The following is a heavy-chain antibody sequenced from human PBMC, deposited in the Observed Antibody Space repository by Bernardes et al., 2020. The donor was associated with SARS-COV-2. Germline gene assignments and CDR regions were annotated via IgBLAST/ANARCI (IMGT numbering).Heavy chain of an antibody. J-gene: IGHJ4*02. CDR1: GFTFSSYW. CDR3: ARIDDVTGRDH. Sequence: GGSLRLSCAASGFTFSSYWMSWVRQAPGKGLEWVANIKQDGSEKYYVDSVKGRFTISRDNAKNSLYLQMNNLRVEDTAVYFCARIDDVTGRDHWGQGTLVTVSS. V-gene: IGHV3-7*01. CDR2: IKQDGSEK. D-gene: IGHD3-9*01.